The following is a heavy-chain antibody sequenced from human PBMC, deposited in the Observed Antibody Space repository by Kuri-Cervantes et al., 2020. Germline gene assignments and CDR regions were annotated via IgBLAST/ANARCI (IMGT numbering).Heavy chain of an antibody. D-gene: IGHD1-26*01. Sequence: GESLKISCAASGFTFSNYWMHWVRQAPGKGLVWVSRINTDGTTTNYADPVKGRFTISRDSAKNTVYLQMNGLRGEDTAVYYCARSGDVSYYGMDVWGQGTTVTVSS. CDR1: GFTFSNYW. CDR2: INTDGTTT. J-gene: IGHJ6*02. CDR3: ARSGDVSYYGMDV. V-gene: IGHV3-74*01.